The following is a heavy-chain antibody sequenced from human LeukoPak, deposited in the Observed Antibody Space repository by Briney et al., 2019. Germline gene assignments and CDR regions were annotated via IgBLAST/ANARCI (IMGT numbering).Heavy chain of an antibody. CDR3: AMNFASGSYGPFDY. CDR2: IYPGDSDT. D-gene: IGHD3-10*01. J-gene: IGHJ4*02. Sequence: GESLKISCKGSGYSFTNYWIGWVRQMPGKGLEWMGIIYPGDSDTRYSPSFQGQVTISADKSIATAYLQWRSLKASDTAMYYCAMNFASGSYGPFDYWGQGTLVTVPS. V-gene: IGHV5-51*01. CDR1: GYSFTNYW.